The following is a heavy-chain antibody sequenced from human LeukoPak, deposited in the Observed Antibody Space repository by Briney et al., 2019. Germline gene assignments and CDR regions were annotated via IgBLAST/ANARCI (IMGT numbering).Heavy chain of an antibody. D-gene: IGHD2-2*01. J-gene: IGHJ4*02. CDR3: ARARRYCSSTSCYSDFHY. CDR1: GYTFTSYD. V-gene: IGHV1-8*03. Sequence: ASVKVSCKASGYTFTSYDINWVRQATGQGLEWMGWMNPNSGSTGYAQKFRGRVTITRNTSISTAYMELSSLRSEDTAVYYCARARRYCSSTSCYSDFHYWGQGTLVTVSS. CDR2: MNPNSGST.